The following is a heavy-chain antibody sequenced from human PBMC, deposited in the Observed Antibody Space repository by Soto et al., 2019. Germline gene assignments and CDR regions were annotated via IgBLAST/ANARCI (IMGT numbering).Heavy chain of an antibody. J-gene: IGHJ4*02. D-gene: IGHD3-3*01. CDR1: GGSISNYH. Sequence: QEQLQESGPRLVKPSETLSLTCSVSGGSISNYHWSWIRQPPGKGLEWIGYISYTGSTNYSPSLTSRVTILLATSKKQFSLKLSSVTAADTAVYYCARVAADAYWSGYDDYWGQGTLVTVSS. CDR2: ISYTGST. CDR3: ARVAADAYWSGYDDY. V-gene: IGHV4-59*01.